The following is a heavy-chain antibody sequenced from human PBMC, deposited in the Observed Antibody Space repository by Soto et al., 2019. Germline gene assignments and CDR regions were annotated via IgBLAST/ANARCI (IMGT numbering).Heavy chain of an antibody. Sequence: PGGSLRLSCAASGFTFSSYAMSWVRQAPGKGLEWVSAISGSGGSTYYADSVKGRFTISRDNSKNTLYLQMNSLRAEDTAVYYCAKDRFYYGSGSYNDYWGQGTLVTVSS. D-gene: IGHD3-10*01. CDR3: AKDRFYYGSGSYNDY. V-gene: IGHV3-23*01. CDR2: ISGSGGST. J-gene: IGHJ4*02. CDR1: GFTFSSYA.